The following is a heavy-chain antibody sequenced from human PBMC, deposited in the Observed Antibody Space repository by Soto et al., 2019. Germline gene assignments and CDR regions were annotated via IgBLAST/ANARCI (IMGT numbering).Heavy chain of an antibody. V-gene: IGHV4-59*01. CDR1: GGSISSYY. D-gene: IGHD2-2*01. CDR3: PRDRVPAALLLSFGH. CDR2: IYYSGST. J-gene: IGHJ1*01. Sequence: QVQLQESGPGLVKPSETLSLTCTVSGGSISSYYWSWIRQPPGKGLEWIGYIYYSGSTNYTPSLKSRVTNSVNSSENQSSNKLSYVTEADTVVYHCPRDRVPAALLLSFGHGGQ.